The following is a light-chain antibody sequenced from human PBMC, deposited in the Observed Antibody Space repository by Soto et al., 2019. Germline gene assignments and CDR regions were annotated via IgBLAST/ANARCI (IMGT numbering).Light chain of an antibody. CDR1: SSDVGGYNY. V-gene: IGLV2-14*01. CDR3: SSYTSSSTPHVV. J-gene: IGLJ2*01. Sequence: QSALTQPASVSGSPGQSITMSCTGTSSDVGGYNYVSWYQQHPGKAPKLMIYEVSNRPSGVSNRFSGSKSGNTASLTISGLQAEDEADYYCSSYTSSSTPHVVFGGGTKLTGL. CDR2: EVS.